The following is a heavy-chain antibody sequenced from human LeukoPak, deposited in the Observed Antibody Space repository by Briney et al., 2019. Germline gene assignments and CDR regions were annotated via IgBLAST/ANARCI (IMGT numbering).Heavy chain of an antibody. Sequence: SETLSLTCTVSGGSISSGGYSWSWIRQPPGKGLEWIGYIYHSGSTYYNPSLKSRVTISVDRSKNQFSLKLSSVTAADTAVYYCARASSVGDYFDYWGQGTLVTVSS. CDR1: GGSISSGGYS. CDR3: ARASSVGDYFDY. V-gene: IGHV4-30-2*01. D-gene: IGHD1-26*01. CDR2: IYHSGST. J-gene: IGHJ4*02.